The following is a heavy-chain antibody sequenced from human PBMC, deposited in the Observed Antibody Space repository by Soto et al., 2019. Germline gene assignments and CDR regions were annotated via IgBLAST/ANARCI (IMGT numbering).Heavy chain of an antibody. V-gene: IGHV5-10-1*01. CDR3: ARHWSGYYEIRRYYDAFDI. J-gene: IGHJ3*02. Sequence: PGESLKISCKGSGYSFTSYWISWVRQMPVKGLEWMGRIDPSDSYTNYSPSFQGHVTISADKSISTAYLQWSSLKASDTAMYYCARHWSGYYEIRRYYDAFDIWGKATMVTVSS. D-gene: IGHD3-22*01. CDR2: IDPSDSYT. CDR1: GYSFTSYW.